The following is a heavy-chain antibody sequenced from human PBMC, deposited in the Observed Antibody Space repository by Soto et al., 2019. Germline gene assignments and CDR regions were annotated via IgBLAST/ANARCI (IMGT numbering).Heavy chain of an antibody. Sequence: GFLSVSCATSGFSLTRYSMNWVRHAPGKGLEWVSSISSTTNYIYYGDSMKGRFTISRDNAKNSLYLEMNSLRAEDTAVYYCARESEDLTSNFDYWGQGTLVTV. CDR2: ISSTTNYI. CDR1: GFSLTRYS. J-gene: IGHJ4*02. V-gene: IGHV3-21*06. CDR3: ARESEDLTSNFDY.